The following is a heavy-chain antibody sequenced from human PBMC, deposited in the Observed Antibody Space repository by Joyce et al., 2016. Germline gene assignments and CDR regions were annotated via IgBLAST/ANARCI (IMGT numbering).Heavy chain of an antibody. CDR1: GFTFSGSD. J-gene: IGHJ4*02. CDR3: TRGYGDYVRDY. D-gene: IGHD4-17*01. Sequence: EVQLVESGGGLVQPGGSQKLSWAVSGFTFSGSDMPWVRQAPGKCLEWVGRIRKKTDNYATAYAASVKGRFTISRDDSKNTVYLQMNSLKTEDTAVYYCTRGYGDYVRDYWGQGTLVTVSS. V-gene: IGHV3-73*02. CDR2: IRKKTDNYAT.